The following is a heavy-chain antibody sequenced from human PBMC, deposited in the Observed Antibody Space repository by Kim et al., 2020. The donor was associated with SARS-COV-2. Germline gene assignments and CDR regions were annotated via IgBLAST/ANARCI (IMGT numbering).Heavy chain of an antibody. Sequence: GGSLRLSCTSSGFTVSTNYMSWVRQAPGKGLEWVSVIYSDGSTYHADSVKGRFTITRDNSKNTLYLQMNSLRAEDSAVYYCARDDSYWGQGTFVTVSS. CDR1: GFTVSTNY. CDR3: ARDDSY. V-gene: IGHV3-66*01. J-gene: IGHJ4*02. D-gene: IGHD2-21*01. CDR2: IYSDGST.